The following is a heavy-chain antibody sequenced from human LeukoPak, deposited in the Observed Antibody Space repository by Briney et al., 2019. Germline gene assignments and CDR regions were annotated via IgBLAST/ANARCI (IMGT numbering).Heavy chain of an antibody. J-gene: IGHJ6*04. CDR1: GFTFDTYW. CDR3: AELGITMIGGV. V-gene: IGHV3-48*01. CDR2: ISSSSSTI. Sequence: GGTLRLSCAASGFTFDTYWMSWVRQAPGKGLEWVSYISSSSSTIYYADSVKGRFTISRDNAKNSLYLQMNSLRAEDTAVYYCAELGITMIGGVWGKGTTVTISS. D-gene: IGHD3-10*02.